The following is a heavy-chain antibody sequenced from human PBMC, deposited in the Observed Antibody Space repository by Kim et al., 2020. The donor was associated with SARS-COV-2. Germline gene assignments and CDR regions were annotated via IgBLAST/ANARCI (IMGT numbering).Heavy chain of an antibody. CDR3: ARDYYGSGRFFDY. CDR1: GGSFSGYY. CDR2: INHSGST. D-gene: IGHD3-10*01. J-gene: IGHJ4*02. V-gene: IGHV4-34*01. Sequence: SETLSLTCAVYGGSFSGYYWSWIRQPPGKGLEWIGEINHSGSTNYNPSLKSRVTISVDTSKNQFSLKLSSVTAADTAVYYCARDYYGSGRFFDYWGQGTLVTVSS.